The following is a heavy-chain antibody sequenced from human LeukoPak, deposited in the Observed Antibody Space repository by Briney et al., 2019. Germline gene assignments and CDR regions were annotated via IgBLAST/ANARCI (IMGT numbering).Heavy chain of an antibody. Sequence: GASVKVSCKASGYTFTSYGISWVRQAPGQGLEWMGWISAYNGNTNYAQKLQGRVTMTTDTSTSTAYMELRSLRSDDTAVYYCARDEAYYDSSGHDAFDIWGQGTMVTVSS. J-gene: IGHJ3*02. CDR2: ISAYNGNT. D-gene: IGHD3-22*01. CDR3: ARDEAYYDSSGHDAFDI. CDR1: GYTFTSYG. V-gene: IGHV1-18*01.